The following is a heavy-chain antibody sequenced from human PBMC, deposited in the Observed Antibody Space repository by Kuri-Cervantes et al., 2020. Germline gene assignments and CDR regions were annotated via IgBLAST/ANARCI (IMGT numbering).Heavy chain of an antibody. Sequence: SGPTLVKPTQTLTLTCTVSGFSLSTSGVGVGWIRQPPGKALEWLALIYWDDDKRYSPSLKSRLSITKDSSKNQVVLTMTNMDPVDTATYYCAHIHSPPDLIHCSGGGCYYYYYGMDVWGQGTTVTVSS. D-gene: IGHD2-15*01. CDR3: AHIHSPPDLIHCSGGGCYYYYYGMDV. CDR2: IYWDDDK. V-gene: IGHV2-5*02. CDR1: GFSLSTSGVG. J-gene: IGHJ6*02.